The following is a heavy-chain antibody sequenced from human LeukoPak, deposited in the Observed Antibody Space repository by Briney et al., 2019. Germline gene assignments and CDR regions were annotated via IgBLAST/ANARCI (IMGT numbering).Heavy chain of an antibody. Sequence: ASVKVSCKASGYTFTSYGISWVRQAPGQGLEWMGWISAYNGNTNYAQKLQGRVTMTTDTSTSTAYMELSSLRSEDTAVYYCATGSPIVVVITPYAFDIWGQGTMVTVSS. CDR1: GYTFTSYG. CDR3: ATGSPIVVVITPYAFDI. J-gene: IGHJ3*02. CDR2: ISAYNGNT. V-gene: IGHV1-18*01. D-gene: IGHD3-22*01.